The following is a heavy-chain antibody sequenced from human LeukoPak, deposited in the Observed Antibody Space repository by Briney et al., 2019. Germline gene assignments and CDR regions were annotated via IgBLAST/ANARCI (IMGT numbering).Heavy chain of an antibody. CDR2: ISGSGGST. J-gene: IGHJ4*02. Sequence: GGSLRLSCAASGFTFSSYAMSWVRQAPGKGLEWVSAISGSGGSTYYADSVKGRFTISRDNSKNTLYLQMNSLRAEDTAVYYCGYWGAVGDFDHWGQGTLVTVSS. CDR3: GYWGAVGDFDH. CDR1: GFTFSSYA. V-gene: IGHV3-23*01. D-gene: IGHD6-19*01.